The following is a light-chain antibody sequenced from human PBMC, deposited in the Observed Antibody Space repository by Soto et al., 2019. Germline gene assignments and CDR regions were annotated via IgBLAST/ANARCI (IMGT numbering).Light chain of an antibody. CDR1: QAISYY. V-gene: IGKV1-27*01. CDR2: AAS. CDR3: QTYNSAPFT. Sequence: DIRITQSPSSLSPSVGDRVTITCRASQAISYYLAWYQQKPGKVPKLLIYAASTLQSGVPSRFSGSGSGTDFTLTINSLQPEDVATYYCQTYNSAPFTFGPGTKVDIK. J-gene: IGKJ3*01.